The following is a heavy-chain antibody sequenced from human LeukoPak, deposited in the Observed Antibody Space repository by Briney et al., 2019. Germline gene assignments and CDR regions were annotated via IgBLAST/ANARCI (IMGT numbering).Heavy chain of an antibody. CDR2: ISWNSGSI. V-gene: IGHV3-9*03. D-gene: IGHD4-17*01. CDR1: GFTFDDYA. CDR3: AKGGYDYGDVIDY. Sequence: GGSLRLSCAASGFTFDDYAMHWVRQAPGKGLEWVSGISWNSGSIGYADSVKGRFTISTDNAKNSLYLQMNSLRAEDMALYYCAKGGYDYGDVIDYWGQGTLVTVSS. J-gene: IGHJ4*02.